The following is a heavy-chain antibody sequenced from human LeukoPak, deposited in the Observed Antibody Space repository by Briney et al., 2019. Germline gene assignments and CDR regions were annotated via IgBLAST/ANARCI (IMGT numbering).Heavy chain of an antibody. J-gene: IGHJ6*03. CDR1: GFTFSSYS. D-gene: IGHD2-2*01. Sequence: PGGSLRLSCAASGFTFSSYSMNWVRQAPGKGLEWVSYISSSSSTIYYADSVKGRFTISRDNAKNSLYLQMNSLRAEDTAVYYCARVDCSSTSCFTNYMDVWGKGTTVTVSS. V-gene: IGHV3-48*01. CDR2: ISSSSSTI. CDR3: ARVDCSSTSCFTNYMDV.